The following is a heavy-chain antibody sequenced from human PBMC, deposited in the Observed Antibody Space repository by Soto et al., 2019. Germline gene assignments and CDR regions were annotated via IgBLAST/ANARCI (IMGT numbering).Heavy chain of an antibody. CDR3: ASGGTRELRSRHNWFDP. CDR2: INSDGSST. D-gene: IGHD1-7*01. V-gene: IGHV3-74*03. CDR1: GFTFSTYW. Sequence: EVQLVESGGGLVQPGGSLRLSCAASGFTFSTYWMHWVRQAPGKGLVWVSRINSDGSSTTYADSVEGRFTISRDNAKNMLYLQINSLRAEDTAVYDCASGGTRELRSRHNWFDPWGQGILVTVS. J-gene: IGHJ5*02.